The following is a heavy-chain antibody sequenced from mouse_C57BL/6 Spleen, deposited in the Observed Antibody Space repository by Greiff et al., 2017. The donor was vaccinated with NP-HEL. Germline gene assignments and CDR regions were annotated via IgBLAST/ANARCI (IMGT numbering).Heavy chain of an antibody. Sequence: EVKLVESGGGLVKPGGSLKLSCAASGFTFSDYGMHWVRQAPEKGLKWVAYISSGSSTIYYADTVKGRFTISRDNAKNTLFRQRTSLRSEDTAMYYCARPSGYDGSTSWYFDVWGTGTTVTVSS. D-gene: IGHD2-2*01. CDR2: ISSGSSTI. J-gene: IGHJ1*03. V-gene: IGHV5-17*01. CDR1: GFTFSDYG. CDR3: ARPSGYDGSTSWYFDV.